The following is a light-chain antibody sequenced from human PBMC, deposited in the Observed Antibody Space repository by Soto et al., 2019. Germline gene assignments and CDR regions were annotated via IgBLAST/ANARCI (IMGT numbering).Light chain of an antibody. CDR2: WAS. CDR3: QQYYGPPHT. J-gene: IGKJ2*01. V-gene: IGKV4-1*01. CDR1: QSILYSSNNKNY. Sequence: DIVMTQSPDSLAVSLGERATINCKSSQSILYSSNNKNYLAWYQEKPGQPPKLLIYWASTRESGVPDRFSGAGSGKDFTLTISSLQAEDAAVYYCQQYYGPPHTFGQGTKLEIK.